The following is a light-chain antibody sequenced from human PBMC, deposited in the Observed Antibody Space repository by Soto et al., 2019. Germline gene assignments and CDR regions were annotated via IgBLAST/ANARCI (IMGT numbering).Light chain of an antibody. V-gene: IGKV3-20*01. CDR2: GAS. J-gene: IGKJ1*01. CDR1: QSVSSSY. Sequence: EIVLTQSPGTLSLSPGERATLSCRASQSVSSSYLAWYQQKPGQAPRLLIYGASSRATGIPDRFSGSGSGTDFTLTIIRLEPEDFAVYYCQQYGSSLFWTFGQGTKVEIK. CDR3: QQYGSSLFWT.